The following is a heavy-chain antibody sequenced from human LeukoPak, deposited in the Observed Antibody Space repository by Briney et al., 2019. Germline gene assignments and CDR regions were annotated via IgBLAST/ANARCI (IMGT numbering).Heavy chain of an antibody. D-gene: IGHD2-15*01. CDR2: ISSSGSAI. CDR1: GSTFSGYE. CDR3: ARGRHCSGGSCYFDY. Sequence: GGSLRLSCAASGSTFSGYEMNWVRQAPGKGLEWVSYISSSGSAIYYADSVKGRFTISRDNAKNSLYVQMNSLRAEDTAVYYCARGRHCSGGSCYFDYWGQGTLVTVSS. J-gene: IGHJ4*02. V-gene: IGHV3-48*03.